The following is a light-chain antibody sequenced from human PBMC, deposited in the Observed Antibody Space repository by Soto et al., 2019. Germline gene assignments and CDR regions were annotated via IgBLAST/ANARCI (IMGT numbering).Light chain of an antibody. Sequence: EIVSTQSPATLSVSPGERAPLYCRASQSVSSNLAWYQQKPGQAHRLIIYGASTRATGIPARFSGSVSGTEFTLTISSLQSEDFAVYYGQQSKNWPTWTFCPPTKLEIK. CDR2: GAS. CDR3: QQSKNWPTWT. CDR1: QSVSSN. V-gene: IGKV3-15*01. J-gene: IGKJ1*01.